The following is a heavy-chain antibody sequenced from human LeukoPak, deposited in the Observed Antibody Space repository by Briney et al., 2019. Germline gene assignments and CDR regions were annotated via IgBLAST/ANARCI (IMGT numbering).Heavy chain of an antibody. Sequence: PGGTLRLSCAASGFTFSSYGMSWVRQAPGKGLEWVSGISGSGGNTYCADSVKGRFTISRDNSENTLYLQMNSLRAEDTAVYYCAKDPERWLQLRLGFSDWGQGTLVTVSS. J-gene: IGHJ4*02. V-gene: IGHV3-23*01. CDR3: AKDPERWLQLRLGFSD. CDR1: GFTFSSYG. D-gene: IGHD5-24*01. CDR2: ISGSGGNT.